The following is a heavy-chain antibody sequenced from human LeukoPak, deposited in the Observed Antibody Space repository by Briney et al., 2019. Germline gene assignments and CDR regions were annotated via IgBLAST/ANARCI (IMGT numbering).Heavy chain of an antibody. CDR3: ARQMNTVTADY. V-gene: IGHV4-39*01. CDR2: IFYSGST. CDR1: GGSISSSSYF. Sequence: PSGTLSPTCTVSGGSISSSSYFWGWIRQPPGKGLEWIGSIFYSGSTYYNPSLNSRVTISIDTSKNQFSLRLSSVTAADTAVYYCARQMNTVTADYWGQGTLVTVSS. J-gene: IGHJ4*02. D-gene: IGHD4-17*01.